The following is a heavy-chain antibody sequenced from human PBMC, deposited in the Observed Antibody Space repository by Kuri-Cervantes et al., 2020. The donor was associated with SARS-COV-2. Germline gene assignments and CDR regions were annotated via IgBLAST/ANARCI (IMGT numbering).Heavy chain of an antibody. V-gene: IGHV3-9*01. D-gene: IGHD2-2*02. CDR2: ISWNSGSI. CDR3: ARALLCSSTSCYTDAFDI. J-gene: IGHJ3*02. CDR1: GFTFDDYA. Sequence: SLKISCAASGFTFDDYAMHWVRQAPGKGLEWVSGISWNSGSIGYADSVKGRFAISRDNAKNSLYLQMNSLRAEDTAVYYCARALLCSSTSCYTDAFDIWGQGTMVTVSS.